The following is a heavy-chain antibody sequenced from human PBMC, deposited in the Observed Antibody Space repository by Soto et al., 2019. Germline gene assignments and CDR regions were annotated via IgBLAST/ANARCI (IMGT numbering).Heavy chain of an antibody. CDR2: IKQDGSEK. V-gene: IGHV3-7*01. Sequence: GGSLRLSCAASGFTFSSYWMSWVRQAPGKGLEWVANIKQDGSEKYYVDSVKGRFTISRDNAKNSLYLQMNSLRAEDTAVYYCARACGSSWYKRYFDYWGKGTLVTVSS. J-gene: IGHJ4*02. CDR1: GFTFSSYW. D-gene: IGHD6-13*01. CDR3: ARACGSSWYKRYFDY.